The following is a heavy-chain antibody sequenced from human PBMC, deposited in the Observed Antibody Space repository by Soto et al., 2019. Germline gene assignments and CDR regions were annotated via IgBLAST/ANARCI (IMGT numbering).Heavy chain of an antibody. D-gene: IGHD3-10*01. V-gene: IGHV3-74*01. J-gene: IGHJ6*02. CDR2: INSDGSTSST. Sequence: EVQLVESGGGVVQPGGSLRLSCAASGFTFSSYWMHWVRQAPGKGLVWVSRINSDGSTSSTTYADSVKGRFTISRDNAKYTLYLQMNSLRAENTAVYYCSGVSPLVRGVPNPMDVWGQGSKVTVTS. CDR3: SGVSPLVRGVPNPMDV. CDR1: GFTFSSYW.